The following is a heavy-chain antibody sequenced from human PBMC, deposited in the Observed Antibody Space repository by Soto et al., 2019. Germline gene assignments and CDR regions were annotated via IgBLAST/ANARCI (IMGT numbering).Heavy chain of an antibody. CDR3: ARDIVATLHYYYYGMDV. V-gene: IGHV3-30*01. CDR1: GFTFSSYA. Sequence: GGSLRLSCAASGFTFSSYATHWVRQAPGKGLEWVAVISYDGSNKYYADSVKGRFTISRDNSKNTLYLQMNSLRAEDTAVYYCARDIVATLHYYYYGMDVWGQRTTVTVSS. D-gene: IGHD5-12*01. CDR2: ISYDGSNK. J-gene: IGHJ6*02.